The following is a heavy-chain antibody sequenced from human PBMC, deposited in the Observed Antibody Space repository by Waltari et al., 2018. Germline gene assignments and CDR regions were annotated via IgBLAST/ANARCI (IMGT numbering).Heavy chain of an antibody. CDR1: GFTFSSYA. CDR3: AKDPGIAVAGTGDY. D-gene: IGHD6-19*01. J-gene: IGHJ4*02. Sequence: EVQLLESGGGLVQPGGSLRLSCAASGFTFSSYAMSWVRQAPGKGLEWVVVISGSGVSTYYADSVKGRFTISRDNSKNTLYLQMNSLRAEDTAVYYCAKDPGIAVAGTGDYWGQGTLVTVSS. CDR2: ISGSGVST. V-gene: IGHV3-23*01.